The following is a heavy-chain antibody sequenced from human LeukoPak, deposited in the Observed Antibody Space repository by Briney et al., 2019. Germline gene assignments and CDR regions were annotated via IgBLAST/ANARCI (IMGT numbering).Heavy chain of an antibody. CDR1: GFIFSSYG. D-gene: IGHD5-12*01. CDR2: IWYDGSNK. J-gene: IGHJ4*02. CDR3: ARARNSGYDWDFDY. V-gene: IGHV3-33*01. Sequence: GSLRLSCAASGFIFSSYGMHWVRQAPGKGLEWVAVIWYDGSNKYYADSVKGRFTISRDNSKNTLYLQMNSLRAEDTAVYYCARARNSGYDWDFDYWGQGTLVTASS.